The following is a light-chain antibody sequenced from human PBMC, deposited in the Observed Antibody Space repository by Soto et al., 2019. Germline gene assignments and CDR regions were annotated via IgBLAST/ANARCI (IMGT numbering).Light chain of an antibody. V-gene: IGLV1-47*01. Sequence: QSVLTQPPSASGTPGQGVTISCSGSTSNIGSNYVYWYQQLPGTSPKLLIYRNNPRPSGVPDRFSCSKSGTSASLAISGLRSDDESDYFCATLDDSLNGFYVFGTGTKVTVL. CDR2: RNN. CDR1: TSNIGSNY. CDR3: ATLDDSLNGFYV. J-gene: IGLJ1*01.